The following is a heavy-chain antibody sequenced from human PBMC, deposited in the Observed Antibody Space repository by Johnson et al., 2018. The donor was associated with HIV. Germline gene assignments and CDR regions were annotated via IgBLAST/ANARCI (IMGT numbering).Heavy chain of an antibody. CDR3: ARVRGGRGNALDY. D-gene: IGHD1-26*01. J-gene: IGHJ3*01. CDR1: GFTFRSYA. Sequence: QLQLVESGGGVVQPGRSLRLSCAASGFTFRSYAMHWVRQAPGQGLEWVAVISYDGSNKFYTDSVKGRFTISRDNSKNTLSLQMNSPRVEDTAVYFCARVRGGRGNALDYWGQATMVNVS. V-gene: IGHV3-30*04. CDR2: ISYDGSNK.